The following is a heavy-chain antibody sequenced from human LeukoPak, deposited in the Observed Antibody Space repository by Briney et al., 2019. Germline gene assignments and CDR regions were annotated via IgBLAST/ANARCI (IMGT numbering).Heavy chain of an antibody. D-gene: IGHD6-13*01. V-gene: IGHV3-23*01. CDR3: AKSGSIWYYFDY. J-gene: IGHJ4*02. CDR1: GFTFSSYA. Sequence: GGSLRLSCAASGFTFSSYAMSWVRQAPGKGLEWVSAISGSGGSTEYADSVKGRFTIPRDNSKNTLYLQMNSLRAEDTAVYYCAKSGSIWYYFDYWGQGTLVTVSS. CDR2: ISGSGGST.